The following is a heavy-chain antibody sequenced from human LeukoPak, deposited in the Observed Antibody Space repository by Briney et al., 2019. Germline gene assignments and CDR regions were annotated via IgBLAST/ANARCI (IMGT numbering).Heavy chain of an antibody. CDR1: GFMFSNWW. Sequence: PGGSLRLSCAVSGFMFSNWWMAWVRQAPGKGLGWVASIKQDGTEKFYVDYVKGRFTISRDNTKNSLYLQMNSLRAEDTAVYYCARDNRVVVPAAIDYYYYMDVWGKGTTVTVSS. CDR2: IKQDGTEK. CDR3: ARDNRVVVPAAIDYYYYMDV. J-gene: IGHJ6*03. V-gene: IGHV3-7*01. D-gene: IGHD2-2*01.